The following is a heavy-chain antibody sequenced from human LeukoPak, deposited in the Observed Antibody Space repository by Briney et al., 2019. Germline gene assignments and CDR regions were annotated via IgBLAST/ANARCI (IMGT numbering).Heavy chain of an antibody. CDR3: ARDLTGYEDY. J-gene: IGHJ4*02. D-gene: IGHD3-9*01. CDR1: GFTLSTYW. V-gene: IGHV3-74*01. CDR2: INRDGSTT. Sequence: PGGSLRLSCAASGFTLSTYWIHWVRQAPGKGLVWVSRINRDGSTTTYADSVKGRFTISRDNAKNTLYLQMSSLRAEDTAVYYCARDLTGYEDYWGQGTLVTVSS.